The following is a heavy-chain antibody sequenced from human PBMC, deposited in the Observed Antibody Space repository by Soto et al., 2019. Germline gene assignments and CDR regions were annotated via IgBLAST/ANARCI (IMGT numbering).Heavy chain of an antibody. V-gene: IGHV4-30-2*01. Sequence: SETLSLTCAVSGGSISSGGYSWSWIRQPPGKGLEWIGYIYHSGSTYYNPSLKSRVTISMDTSKNQFSLRVNSVTAADTAVFYCARQRPTYVVAGSDWFDPWGQGTLVTVSS. CDR1: GGSISSGGYS. CDR2: IYHSGST. D-gene: IGHD6-19*01. J-gene: IGHJ5*02. CDR3: ARQRPTYVVAGSDWFDP.